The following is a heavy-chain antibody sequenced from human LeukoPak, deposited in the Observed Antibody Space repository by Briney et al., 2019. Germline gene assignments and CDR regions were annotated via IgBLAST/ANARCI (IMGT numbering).Heavy chain of an antibody. CDR3: AKGKDTLNPYWYFDV. D-gene: IGHD5-18*01. CDR2: INWSGVST. J-gene: IGHJ2*01. CDR1: GFSFDDYA. V-gene: IGHV3-20*04. Sequence: RPGGSLRLSCAASGFSFDDYAMSWVRQAPGKGLEWVSSINWSGVSTGYADSVKGRFTISRDNTKNSLFLQLNSLRAEDTAFYYCAKGKDTLNPYWYFDVWGRGTLVSVSS.